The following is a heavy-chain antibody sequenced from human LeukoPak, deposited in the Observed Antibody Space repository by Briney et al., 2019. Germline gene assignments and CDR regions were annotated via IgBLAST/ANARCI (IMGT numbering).Heavy chain of an antibody. J-gene: IGHJ4*02. V-gene: IGHV3-48*03. CDR3: ARELRGSYDY. CDR2: ISSSGSTI. CDR1: GFTFSSYE. D-gene: IGHD1-26*01. Sequence: GGSLRLSCAASGFTFSSYEMNWVRQAPGKGLEWVSYISSSGSTIYYVDSVKGRFTISRDNAKNSLYLQMNSLRAEDTALYYCARELRGSYDYWGQGTLVTVSS.